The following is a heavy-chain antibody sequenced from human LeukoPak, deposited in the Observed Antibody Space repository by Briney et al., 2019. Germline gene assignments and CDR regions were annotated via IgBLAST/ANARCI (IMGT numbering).Heavy chain of an antibody. J-gene: IGHJ3*02. CDR2: INGRGGST. V-gene: IGHV3-23*01. CDR1: GFTFSSYE. CDR3: AKGGIVHPFDI. D-gene: IGHD1-26*01. Sequence: PGGSLRLSCAASGFTFSSYEMNWVRQAPGKGLEWVSGINGRGGSTYYADSVKGRFTISRDNSKNTLHLQTNSLRAEDTAVYYCAKGGIVHPFDIWGQGTMVTVSS.